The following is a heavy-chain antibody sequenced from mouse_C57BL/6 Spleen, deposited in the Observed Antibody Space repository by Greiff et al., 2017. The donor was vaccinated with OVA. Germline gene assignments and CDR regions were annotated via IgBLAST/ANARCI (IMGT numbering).Heavy chain of an antibody. CDR1: GFSFNTYA. CDR2: IRSKSNNYAT. V-gene: IGHV10-1*01. Sequence: EVKVVESGGGLVQPKGSLKLSCAASGFSFNTYAMNWVRQAPGKGLEWVARIRSKSNNYATYYADSVKDRFTISRDDSESMLYLQMNNLKTEDTAMYYCVRQGYSFDYWGQGTILTVSS. CDR3: VRQGYSFDY. J-gene: IGHJ2*01.